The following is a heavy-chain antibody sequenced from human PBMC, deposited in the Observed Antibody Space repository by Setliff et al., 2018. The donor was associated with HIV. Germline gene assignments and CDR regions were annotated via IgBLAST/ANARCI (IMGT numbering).Heavy chain of an antibody. D-gene: IGHD3-16*01. J-gene: IGHJ4*02. CDR2: MNPNSGNT. V-gene: IGHV1-8*03. CDR3: ARGSRGDYGDY. CDR1: GYTFTNYD. Sequence: GASVKVSCKASGYTFTNYDINWVRQATGQGLEWMGWMNPNSGNTGYAQKFQGRVTITKNTSISTTYMELSSLRSEDTAVYYCARGSRGDYGDYGAREPWSPSPQ.